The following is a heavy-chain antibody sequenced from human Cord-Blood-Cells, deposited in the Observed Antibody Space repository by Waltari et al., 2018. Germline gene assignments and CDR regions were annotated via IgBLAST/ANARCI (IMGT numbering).Heavy chain of an antibody. V-gene: IGHV3-30*18. CDR3: AKVPYYDSSGDAFDI. CDR2: ISYDGSNK. CDR1: GFTFSSYG. J-gene: IGHJ3*02. D-gene: IGHD3-22*01. Sequence: QVQLVESGGGVVQPGRSLRLSCAASGFTFSSYGMHWVRQAPGKGLEWVAVISYDGSNKDYAESVKGRFTISRDNSKNTLYLQMNSLRAEDTAVYYCAKVPYYDSSGDAFDIWGQGTMVTVSS.